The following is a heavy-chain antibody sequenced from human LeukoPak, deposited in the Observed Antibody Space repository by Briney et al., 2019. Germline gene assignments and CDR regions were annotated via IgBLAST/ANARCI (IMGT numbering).Heavy chain of an antibody. Sequence: EASVKVSCKASGGTFSSYAISWVRQAPGQGLEWMGRIIPILGIANYAQKFQGRVTITADKSTSTAYMELSSLRSEDTAVYYCARDEDLLLFDYWGQGTLATVSS. J-gene: IGHJ4*02. CDR2: IIPILGIA. D-gene: IGHD3-22*01. CDR1: GGTFSSYA. V-gene: IGHV1-69*04. CDR3: ARDEDLLLFDY.